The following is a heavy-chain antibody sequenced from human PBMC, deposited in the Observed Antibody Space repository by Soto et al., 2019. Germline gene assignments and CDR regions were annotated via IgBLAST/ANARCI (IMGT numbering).Heavy chain of an antibody. Sequence: ASVKVSCKASGYTFTSYDINWVRQPIEQGLEGMGWMNPNSGNTGYAQKFQGRVTMTRNTSISTAYMELSSLRSEDTAVYYCARGQIAVAALSSTINDYGMDVWGQGTTVTVSS. CDR3: ARGQIAVAALSSTINDYGMDV. CDR2: MNPNSGNT. V-gene: IGHV1-8*01. J-gene: IGHJ6*02. CDR1: GYTFTSYD. D-gene: IGHD6-19*01.